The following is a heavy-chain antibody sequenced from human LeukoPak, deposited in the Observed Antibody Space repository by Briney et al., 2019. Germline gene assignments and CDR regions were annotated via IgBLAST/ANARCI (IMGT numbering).Heavy chain of an antibody. Sequence: GGSLRLSCAASGFTVSSNYMSWVHQAPGKGLEWVSVICSGGSTYYADSVKGRFTISRDNSKNTLYLQMNSLRAEDTAVYYCASPGITMIVDLGNAFDIWGQGTMVTVSS. CDR3: ASPGITMIVDLGNAFDI. V-gene: IGHV3-66*01. CDR2: ICSGGST. CDR1: GFTVSSNY. D-gene: IGHD3-22*01. J-gene: IGHJ3*02.